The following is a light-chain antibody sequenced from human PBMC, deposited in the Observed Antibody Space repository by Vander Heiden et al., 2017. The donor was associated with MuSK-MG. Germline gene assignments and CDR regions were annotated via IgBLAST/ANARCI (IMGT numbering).Light chain of an antibody. CDR1: QSISSY. CDR3: QQSNSTLFT. V-gene: IGKV1-39*01. CDR2: AAS. J-gene: IGKJ3*01. Sequence: DIQMTQSPSPLSASVGDRVTITCRASQSISSYLNWYQQKPGKAPKLLIYAASSLQSGVPSRFSGSGSGTDFTLTISSLQPEDFATYYCQQSNSTLFTFGPGTKVDIK.